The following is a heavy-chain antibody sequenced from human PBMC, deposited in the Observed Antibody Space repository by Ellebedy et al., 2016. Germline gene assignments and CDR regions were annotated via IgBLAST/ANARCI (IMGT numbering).Heavy chain of an antibody. J-gene: IGHJ3*02. Sequence: GESLKISCAASGFTFSSHAMHWVRQSPGKGLEWVAIISYDESYKDHADSVKGRFTISRDNSENTLYLQMNSLREEDTAIYYCLAEVGSRAFHIWGQGTMVTVSS. CDR3: LAEVGSRAFHI. D-gene: IGHD1-26*01. CDR2: ISYDESYK. V-gene: IGHV3-30-3*01. CDR1: GFTFSSHA.